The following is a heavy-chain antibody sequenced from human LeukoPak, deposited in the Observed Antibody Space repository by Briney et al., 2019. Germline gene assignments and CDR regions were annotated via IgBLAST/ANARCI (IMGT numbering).Heavy chain of an antibody. J-gene: IGHJ4*02. V-gene: IGHV4-31*03. CDR1: GGSISSGGYY. CDR2: IYYSGST. D-gene: IGHD3-10*01. CDR3: ASQYYYGSGGFDY. Sequence: SQTLSLTCTVSGGSISSGGYYWSCIRQHPGKGLECIGYIYYSGSTYYNPSLKSRVTISVDTSKHQFSLKLSSVTAADTAVYYCASQYYYGSGGFDYWGQGTLVTVSS.